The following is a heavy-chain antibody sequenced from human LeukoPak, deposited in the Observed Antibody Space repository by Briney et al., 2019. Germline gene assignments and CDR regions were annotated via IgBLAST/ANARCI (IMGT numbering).Heavy chain of an antibody. J-gene: IGHJ4*02. D-gene: IGHD4-17*01. V-gene: IGHV3-48*03. CDR1: GFPFSSYE. CDR3: ARDSVGDLLDY. Sequence: GGSLRLSCAGSGFPFSSYEMNWLRQAPGKGREWVSHIDSSGITIYYGDSVKGRFTISRDNAKNSIYLQMDSLRVEDTAIYYCARDSVGDLLDYWGQGTPVTVSS. CDR2: IDSSGITI.